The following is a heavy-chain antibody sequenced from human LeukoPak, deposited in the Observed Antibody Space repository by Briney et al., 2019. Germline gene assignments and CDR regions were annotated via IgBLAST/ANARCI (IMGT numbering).Heavy chain of an antibody. D-gene: IGHD3-3*01. CDR1: GGSISSGGYY. V-gene: IGHV4-31*03. CDR2: INHIGST. Sequence: PSETLSLPCTVSGGSISSGGYYWSWIRQHPGKGLEWIGEINHIGSTNNNPYLKSRFTISVDTSKNQFSVKLSSVTAADAAVYYCSRGRQFTYYNFWSGYPLFDYWGQGTLVTVSS. J-gene: IGHJ4*02. CDR3: SRGRQFTYYNFWSGYPLFDY.